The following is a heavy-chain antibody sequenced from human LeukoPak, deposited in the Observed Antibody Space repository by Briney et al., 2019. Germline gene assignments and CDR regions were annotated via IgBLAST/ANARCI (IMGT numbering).Heavy chain of an antibody. D-gene: IGHD6-13*01. CDR2: IYYSGST. CDR3: ARGRIAAAGDGFDY. V-gene: IGHV4-39*07. Sequence: PSETLSLTCTVSGGSISSSSYYWGWIRQPRGKGLEWNGSIYYSGSTYYNPSLRSRVIMSVDTSKNQFSLKLTSVTAADTAVYYCARGRIAAAGDGFDYWGQGTLVTVSS. J-gene: IGHJ4*02. CDR1: GGSISSSSYY.